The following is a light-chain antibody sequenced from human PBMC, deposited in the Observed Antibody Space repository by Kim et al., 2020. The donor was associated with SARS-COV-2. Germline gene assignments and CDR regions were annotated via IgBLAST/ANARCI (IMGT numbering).Light chain of an antibody. CDR3: SSYTSSTTRV. J-gene: IGLJ1*01. V-gene: IGLV2-14*03. CDR2: DVS. Sequence: QSALTQPASVSGSPGQSITISCTGTSSDVGGYNSVSWYQEHPGRAPKLMIYDVSNWPSGVSSRFSGSKSGNTASLTTSGLQAEDEAEYYCSSYTSSTTRVFGAGTKVTVL. CDR1: SSDVGGYNS.